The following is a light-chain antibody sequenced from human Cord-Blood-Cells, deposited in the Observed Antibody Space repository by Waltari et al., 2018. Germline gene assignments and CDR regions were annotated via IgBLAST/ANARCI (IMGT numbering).Light chain of an antibody. CDR2: EVS. J-gene: IGLJ1*01. V-gene: IGLV2-14*01. CDR1: SSDVGGCNY. CDR3: SSYTSSSTYV. Sequence: QSALTQPASVSGSPGQSITISCTGTSSDVGGCNYVSWDQQHPGKAPKLMIYEVSNRPSWVSNRFSGYKSGNTASLTISGLQAEDEADYYGSSYTSSSTYVFGTGTKVTVL.